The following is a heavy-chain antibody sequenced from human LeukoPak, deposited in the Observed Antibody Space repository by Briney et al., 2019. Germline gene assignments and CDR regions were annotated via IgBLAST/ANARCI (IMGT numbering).Heavy chain of an antibody. J-gene: IGHJ3*02. Sequence: GGSLRLSCAAAGFTFSAYSMNWVRQAPGKGLEWVSSISGSSTYIYYADSVKGRFTISRDNAKNSLHLEMNSLRDEDTALYYSARPRATYCTNGICYIRDAFDIWGRGTTVTVSS. D-gene: IGHD2-8*01. V-gene: IGHV3-21*01. CDR1: GFTFSAYS. CDR2: ISGSSTYI. CDR3: ARPRATYCTNGICYIRDAFDI.